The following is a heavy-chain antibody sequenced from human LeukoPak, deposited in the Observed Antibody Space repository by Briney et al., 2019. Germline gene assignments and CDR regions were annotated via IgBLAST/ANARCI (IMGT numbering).Heavy chain of an antibody. V-gene: IGHV1-8*01. CDR3: TRGGGGSPV. D-gene: IGHD2-15*01. CDR1: GYAFIEYD. Sequence: ASVTVSYKASGYAFIEYDINWVRQAPGQGLEWLGWMNLNRGNTEYAQRFQGRITMTRNTSIRIAYMELISLTSADTAVYYCTRGGGGSPVWGQGTLVAV. CDR2: MNLNRGNT. J-gene: IGHJ4*02.